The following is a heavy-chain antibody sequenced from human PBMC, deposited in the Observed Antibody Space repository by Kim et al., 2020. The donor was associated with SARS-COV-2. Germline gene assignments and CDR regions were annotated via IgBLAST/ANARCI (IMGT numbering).Heavy chain of an antibody. Sequence: GGSLRLSCAASGFTFSDYYMSWIRQAPGKGLEWVSYISSSSSYTNYADSVKGRFTISRDNAKNSLYLQMNSLRAEDTAVYYCARGSDLVVVPAALFDYWGQGTLVTVSS. V-gene: IGHV3-11*06. J-gene: IGHJ4*02. CDR2: ISSSSSYT. D-gene: IGHD2-2*01. CDR3: ARGSDLVVVPAALFDY. CDR1: GFTFSDYY.